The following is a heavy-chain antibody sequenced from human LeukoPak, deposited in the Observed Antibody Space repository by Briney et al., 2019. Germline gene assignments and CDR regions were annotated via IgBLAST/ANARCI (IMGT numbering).Heavy chain of an antibody. D-gene: IGHD6-13*01. Sequence: GGSLRLSCAASGFTFSSYSMNWVRQAPGKGLEWASSISSSSSYIYYADSVKGRFTISRDNAKNSLYLQMNSLRAEDTAVYYCAREARGFIAAAGTADYWGQGTLVTVSS. CDR2: ISSSSSYI. CDR1: GFTFSSYS. J-gene: IGHJ4*02. CDR3: AREARGFIAAAGTADY. V-gene: IGHV3-21*01.